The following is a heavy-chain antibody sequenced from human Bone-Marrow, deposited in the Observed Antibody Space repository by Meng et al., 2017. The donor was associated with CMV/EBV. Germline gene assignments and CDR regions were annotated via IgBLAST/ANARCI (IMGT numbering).Heavy chain of an antibody. V-gene: IGHV3-23*01. CDR2: ISGSGGST. J-gene: IGHJ6*02. CDR3: ARDYPYSSSVYYYYYGMDV. CDR1: GFTFSSYA. D-gene: IGHD6-6*01. Sequence: GGSLRLSCAASGFTFSSYAMSWVRQAPGKGLEWVSAISGSGGSTYYADSVKGRFTISRDNAKNTLYLQMNSLRAEDTAVYYCARDYPYSSSVYYYYYGMDVWGQGTTVTVSS.